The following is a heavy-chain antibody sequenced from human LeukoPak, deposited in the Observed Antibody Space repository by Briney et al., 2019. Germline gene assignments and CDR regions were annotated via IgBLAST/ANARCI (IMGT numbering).Heavy chain of an antibody. Sequence: GGALRLSRAASGFTLSSHAMSWVRPAPGKGLGRVSAICGSGGSTYYADSVKGRFTISRDNSKNTVYLQMTSLRAEDTDVYYCGKDRGANWLDPWGQETLVTVSS. J-gene: IGHJ5*02. V-gene: IGHV3-23*01. CDR3: GKDRGANWLDP. D-gene: IGHD3-10*01. CDR2: ICGSGGST. CDR1: GFTLSSHA.